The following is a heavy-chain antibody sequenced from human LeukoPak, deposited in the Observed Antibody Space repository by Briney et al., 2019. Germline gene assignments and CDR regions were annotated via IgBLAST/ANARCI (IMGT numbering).Heavy chain of an antibody. V-gene: IGHV3-33*08. Sequence: GGSLRLSCAAPGFTFSSYGMHWVCQAPGKGLEWVAVIWYDGSNKYYADSVKGRFTISRDNSKNTLYLQMNSLRAEDAAVYYCARDLQLGPYYYGMDVWGQGTTVTVSS. J-gene: IGHJ6*02. CDR1: GFTFSSYG. D-gene: IGHD5-18*01. CDR2: IWYDGSNK. CDR3: ARDLQLGPYYYGMDV.